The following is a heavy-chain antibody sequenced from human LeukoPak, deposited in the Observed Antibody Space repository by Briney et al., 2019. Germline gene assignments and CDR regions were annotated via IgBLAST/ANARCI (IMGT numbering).Heavy chain of an antibody. V-gene: IGHV1-2*06. J-gene: IGHJ4*02. CDR1: VYTFTGYY. CDR2: INPNSGGT. CDR3: ARDMVPPAVAELNYFDY. Sequence: GASVKVSCKASVYTFTGYYMHWVRQAPGQGLEWMGRINPNSGGTNYAQKCQGRVTMTRDTSISTAYMELSRLRSDDTAVYYCARDMVPPAVAELNYFDYWGQGTLVTVSP. D-gene: IGHD6-19*01.